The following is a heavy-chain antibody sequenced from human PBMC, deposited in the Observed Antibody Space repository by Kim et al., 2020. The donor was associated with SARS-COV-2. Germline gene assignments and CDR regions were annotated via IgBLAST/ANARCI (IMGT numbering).Heavy chain of an antibody. V-gene: IGHV4-34*01. CDR1: GGSFSGYY. J-gene: IGHJ5*02. CDR2: INHSGST. Sequence: SETLSLTCAVYGGSFSGYYWSWIRQPPGKGLEWIGEINHSGSTNYNPSLKSRVTISVDTSKNQFSLKLSSVTAADTAVYYCASYPGYSTRTNPWGQGTLVTVSS. CDR3: ASYPGYSTRTNP. D-gene: IGHD6-13*01.